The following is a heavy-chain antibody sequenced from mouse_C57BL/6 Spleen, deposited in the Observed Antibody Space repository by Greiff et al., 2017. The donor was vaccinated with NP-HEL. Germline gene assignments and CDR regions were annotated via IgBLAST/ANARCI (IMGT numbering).Heavy chain of an antibody. J-gene: IGHJ3*01. CDR1: GYTFTSYG. V-gene: IGHV1-81*01. Sequence: VQLQESGAELARPGASVKLSCKASGYTFTSYGISWVKQRPGQGLEWIGEIYPRSGNTYYNEKFKGKATLTADKSSSTAYMELRSLTSEDSAVYFCARGRDSPWFAYWGQGTLVTVSA. CDR3: ARGRDSPWFAY. CDR2: IYPRSGNT.